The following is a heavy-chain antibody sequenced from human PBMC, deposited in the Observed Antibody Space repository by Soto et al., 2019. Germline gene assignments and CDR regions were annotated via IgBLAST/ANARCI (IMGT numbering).Heavy chain of an antibody. CDR1: GYTFTSYT. Sequence: ASVKVSCKASGYTFTSYTMHWVRQAPGQRLEWMGWINAGNGNTKYSQKFQGRVTITRDTSASTAYMELSSLRSEDTAVYYCATQTGWPAGWFDPWGQGTLVTVSS. D-gene: IGHD2-15*01. J-gene: IGHJ5*02. V-gene: IGHV1-3*01. CDR3: ATQTGWPAGWFDP. CDR2: INAGNGNT.